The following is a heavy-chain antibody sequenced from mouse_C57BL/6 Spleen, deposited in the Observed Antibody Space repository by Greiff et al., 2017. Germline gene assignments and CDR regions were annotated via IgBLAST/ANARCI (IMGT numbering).Heavy chain of an antibody. J-gene: IGHJ1*03. CDR2: IDPANGNT. D-gene: IGHD3-2*02. V-gene: IGHV14-3*01. CDR1: GFNIKNTY. Sequence: EVKLEEPVAELVRPGASVKLSCTASGFNIKNTYMHWVKQRPEQGLEWIGRIDPANGNTTYAPKFQGKATITADTSSNTAYLQLSSLTSEDTAIYYCARREAGWYFDVWGTGTTVTVSS. CDR3: ARREAGWYFDV.